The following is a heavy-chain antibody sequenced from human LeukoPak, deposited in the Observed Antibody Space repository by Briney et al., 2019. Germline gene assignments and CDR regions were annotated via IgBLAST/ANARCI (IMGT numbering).Heavy chain of an antibody. V-gene: IGHV1-69*04. CDR3: ARDRGTGTTWSFSDY. CDR1: GSTFSSYA. Sequence: ASVKVSCKASGSTFSSYAISWVRQAPGQGLEWMGRIITILGITNYAQKFQGRVTITADKSTSTAYMELSSLRSEDTAVYYCARDRGTGTTWSFSDYWGQGTLVTVSS. J-gene: IGHJ4*02. D-gene: IGHD1-7*01. CDR2: IITILGIT.